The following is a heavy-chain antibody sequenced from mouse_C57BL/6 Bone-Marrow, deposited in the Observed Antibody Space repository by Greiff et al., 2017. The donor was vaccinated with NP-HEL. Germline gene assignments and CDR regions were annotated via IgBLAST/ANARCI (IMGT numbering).Heavy chain of an antibody. CDR1: GYTFTSYG. J-gene: IGHJ3*01. CDR3: ARWGYYGTRFAY. CDR2: IYPRSGNT. V-gene: IGHV1-81*01. D-gene: IGHD1-1*01. Sequence: VKLVESGAELARPGASVKLSCKASGYTFTSYGISWVKQRTGQGLEWIGEIYPRSGNTYYSEKFKGKATLTADKSSSTAYMELRSLTSEDSAVYFCARWGYYGTRFAYWGQGTLVTVSA.